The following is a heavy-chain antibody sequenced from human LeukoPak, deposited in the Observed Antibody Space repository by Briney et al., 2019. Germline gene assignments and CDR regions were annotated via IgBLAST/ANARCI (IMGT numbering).Heavy chain of an antibody. CDR2: ISGSGHRT. Sequence: PGGSLRLSCAASGFTFSSYGVSWVRQAPGKGLEWVSGISGSGHRTYYADSVKGRFTITRDNSKNTLYLQMNGLRAEDTAVYYCAKANVKYCSGGSCFDAFDIWGQGTMVTVSS. J-gene: IGHJ3*02. CDR1: GFTFSSYG. V-gene: IGHV3-23*01. D-gene: IGHD2-15*01. CDR3: AKANVKYCSGGSCFDAFDI.